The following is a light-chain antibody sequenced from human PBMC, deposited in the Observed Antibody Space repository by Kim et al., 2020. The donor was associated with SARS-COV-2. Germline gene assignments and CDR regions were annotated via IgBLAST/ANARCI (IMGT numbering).Light chain of an antibody. V-gene: IGLV3-21*04. CDR3: QVWDGSSDHPLYV. Sequence: GKTASISCGGENIRSKTVHWYQQKSGQAPVLVIYYNNDRPSGIPERFSGSSSGNTATLTISRVEAGDEADYYCQVWDGSSDHPLYVFGTGTKVTVL. J-gene: IGLJ1*01. CDR2: YNN. CDR1: NIRSKT.